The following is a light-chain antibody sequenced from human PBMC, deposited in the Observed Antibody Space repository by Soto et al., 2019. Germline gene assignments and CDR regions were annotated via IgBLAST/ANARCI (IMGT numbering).Light chain of an antibody. Sequence: EIVLTQSPGTLSLSAGERATLSCRAGQSFHNNYLAWYQQKPGQAPRLLIYAASSRATGIPDRFSGSGSGTDFTLTISRLEPEDSAVYYCQQYGSSRPITFGQGTRLEIK. CDR2: AAS. V-gene: IGKV3-20*01. CDR1: QSFHNNY. CDR3: QQYGSSRPIT. J-gene: IGKJ5*01.